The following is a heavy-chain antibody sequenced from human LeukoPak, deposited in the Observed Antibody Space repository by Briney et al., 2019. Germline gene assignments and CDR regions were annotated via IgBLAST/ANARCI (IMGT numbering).Heavy chain of an antibody. J-gene: IGHJ4*02. CDR2: IWYDGSEK. CDR3: GHPELP. D-gene: IGHD1-1*01. V-gene: IGHV3-33*01. Sequence: GGSLRLSCAASGFTFSSFGMHWVCQAPGKGLEWVAVIWYDGSEKYYADSVKGRFTISRDNSKNMLYVQMTSLRAEDTAIYYCGHPELPWGQGTLVTVSS. CDR1: GFTFSSFG.